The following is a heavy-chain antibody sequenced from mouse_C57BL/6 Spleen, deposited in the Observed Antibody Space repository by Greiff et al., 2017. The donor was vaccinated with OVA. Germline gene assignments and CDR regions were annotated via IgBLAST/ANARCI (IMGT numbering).Heavy chain of an antibody. J-gene: IGHJ3*01. CDR3: ARNFGYSSWFAY. CDR2: IWSGGST. CDR1: GFSLTSYG. V-gene: IGHV2-2*01. D-gene: IGHD2-3*01. Sequence: QVQLQQSGPGLVQPSQSLSITCTVSGFSLTSYGVHWVRQSPGKGLEWLGVIWSGGSTDYNAAFISRLSISKDNSKSQVFFKMNSLQADDKAIYYCARNFGYSSWFAYWGQGTLVTVSA.